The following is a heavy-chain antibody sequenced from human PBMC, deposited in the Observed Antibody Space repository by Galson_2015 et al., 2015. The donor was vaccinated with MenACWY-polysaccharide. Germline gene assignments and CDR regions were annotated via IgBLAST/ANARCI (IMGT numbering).Heavy chain of an antibody. J-gene: IGHJ5*02. Sequence: SLRLSCAASGFTFSSYGMHWVRQAPGKGLEWVAIISYGGSKKYYADSVKGRVTISRDNSKNTLYLKMYSLRVEDTAVYYCARDSLKGEIPAAVSSPWGKGTLVTVSS. CDR2: ISYGGSKK. D-gene: IGHD2-2*01. CDR3: ARDSLKGEIPAAVSSP. V-gene: IGHV3-30*03. CDR1: GFTFSSYG.